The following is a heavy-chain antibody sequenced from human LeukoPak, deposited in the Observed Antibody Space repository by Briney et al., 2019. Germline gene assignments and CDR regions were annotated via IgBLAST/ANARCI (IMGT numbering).Heavy chain of an antibody. D-gene: IGHD3-10*01. CDR3: ARRATNXRLSXVRGVIVAAXXXXFDX. Sequence: SETLSLTCTVFGGSISSGTYYWGWIRQPPGKGLEWIGSIYYSGRTYYNPSLKSRVTISVATSENQFSLKLSSVTAADTAVYHCARRATNXRLSXVRGVIVAAXXXXFDXWXXGTL. V-gene: IGHV4-39*01. CDR1: GGSISSGTYY. J-gene: IGHJ4*02. CDR2: IYYSGRT.